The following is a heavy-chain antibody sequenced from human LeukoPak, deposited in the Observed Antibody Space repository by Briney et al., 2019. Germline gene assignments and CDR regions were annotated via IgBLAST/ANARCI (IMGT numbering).Heavy chain of an antibody. Sequence: GGSLRLSCAASGFTFSSYSMNWIRQAPGKGLEWVSSISSSTSYIYYADSVKGRFTISKDNAKNSLYLQMNSLRAEDTAVYYCARAGGSTVSHGDYWGQGTLVTVSS. CDR1: GFTFSSYS. CDR2: ISSSTSYI. CDR3: ARAGGSTVSHGDY. J-gene: IGHJ4*02. V-gene: IGHV3-21*01. D-gene: IGHD4-17*01.